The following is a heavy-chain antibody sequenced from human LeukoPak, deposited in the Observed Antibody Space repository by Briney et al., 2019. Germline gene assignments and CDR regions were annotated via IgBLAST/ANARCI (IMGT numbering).Heavy chain of an antibody. CDR3: ARDVVAYGSGTYIYFDY. CDR1: LYIPTDNG. D-gene: IGHD3-10*01. Sequence: ASVKGSCTTLLYIPTDNGINSVRLTPGHDLEWMGWISTYNANTNNAQNLQSRVTMTRDTSTRTAYMELRSMRSDDTAVYYCARDVVAYGSGTYIYFDYWGQGTLVTVSS. V-gene: IGHV1-18*01. CDR2: ISTYNANT. J-gene: IGHJ4*02.